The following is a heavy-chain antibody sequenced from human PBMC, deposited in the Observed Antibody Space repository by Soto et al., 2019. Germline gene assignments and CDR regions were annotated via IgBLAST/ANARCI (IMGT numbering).Heavy chain of an antibody. CDR1: GYSFTSYW. CDR2: IYPGDSDT. D-gene: IGHD2-15*01. Sequence: GESLKISCKGSGYSFTSYWIGWVRQMPGKGLEWMGIIYPGDSDTRYSPSFQGQVPISADKSISTAYLQWSSLKASDTAMYYCARHLREYCSGGSCWGYYGMDVWGQGTTVTVSS. J-gene: IGHJ6*02. V-gene: IGHV5-51*01. CDR3: ARHLREYCSGGSCWGYYGMDV.